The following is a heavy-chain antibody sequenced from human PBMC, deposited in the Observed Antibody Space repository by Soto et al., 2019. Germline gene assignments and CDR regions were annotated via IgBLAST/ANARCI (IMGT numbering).Heavy chain of an antibody. V-gene: IGHV3-30-3*01. CDR2: ISYDGGDK. CDR3: ARDKDWAFDY. J-gene: IGHJ4*02. Sequence: SLRLSCAASGFTFSSYTMHWVRQTPGKGLEWVAHISYDGGDKYYADSVKGRFTISRDNSKSSLYLQMNSLRAEDTAVYYCARDKDWAFDYWGQGTLVTVSS. CDR1: GFTFSSYT. D-gene: IGHD3-9*01.